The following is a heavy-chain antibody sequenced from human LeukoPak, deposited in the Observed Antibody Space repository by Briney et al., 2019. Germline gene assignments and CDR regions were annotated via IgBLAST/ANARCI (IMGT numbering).Heavy chain of an antibody. CDR1: GFTFSNYA. V-gene: IGHV3-30*01. CDR3: AGGRRWPLDAFDI. Sequence: GGSLRLSCAASGFTFSNYAIHWVRQAPGKGLEWVAFISYDGINQYYGDSVKGRFSISRDNSKNTLSLQMNSLRAEDTAVYYCAGGRRWPLDAFDIWGQGTMVTVSS. J-gene: IGHJ3*02. CDR2: ISYDGINQ.